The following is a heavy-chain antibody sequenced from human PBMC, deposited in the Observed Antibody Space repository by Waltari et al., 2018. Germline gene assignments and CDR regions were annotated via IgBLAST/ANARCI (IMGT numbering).Heavy chain of an antibody. J-gene: IGHJ5*02. D-gene: IGHD3-10*01. CDR3: AKDNGAGWFDP. CDR2: ISWDGGST. CDR1: GFTFDDYT. V-gene: IGHV3-43*01. Sequence: EVQLVESGGVVVQPGGSLSLSCAASGFTFDDYTMDWVRQAPGKGLEWVSLISWDGGSTYYADTVKGRFTISRDNSKNALYLQMNSLRTEDTALYYCAKDNGAGWFDPWGQGTLVTVSS.